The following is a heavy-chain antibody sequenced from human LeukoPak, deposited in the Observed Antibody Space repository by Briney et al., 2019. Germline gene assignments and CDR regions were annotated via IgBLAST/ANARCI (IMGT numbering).Heavy chain of an antibody. J-gene: IGHJ4*02. CDR3: ASSSIAARDIDY. Sequence: SETLSLTCTVSGDSISSYYWSWIRQPPGKGLEWIGYIYYSGSTNYNPSLKSRVTISVDTSKNQFSLKLSSVTAADTAVYYCASSSIAARDIDYWGQGTLVTVSS. D-gene: IGHD6-6*01. CDR1: GDSISSYY. V-gene: IGHV4-59*01. CDR2: IYYSGST.